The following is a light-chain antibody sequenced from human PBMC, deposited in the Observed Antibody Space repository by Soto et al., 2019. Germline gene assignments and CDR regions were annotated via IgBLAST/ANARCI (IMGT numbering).Light chain of an antibody. CDR3: ASWDDSLSGVL. CDR2: RNN. J-gene: IGLJ2*01. CDR1: SSNIGSNY. Sequence: QSVLTQPPSASGTPGQRINISCSGSSSNIGSNYVFWYQQFPGTVPKLLIHRNNQRPSGVPDRFSGSTSGTSASLAISGLRSEDEADYYCASWDDSLSGVLFGGGTKLTVL. V-gene: IGLV1-47*01.